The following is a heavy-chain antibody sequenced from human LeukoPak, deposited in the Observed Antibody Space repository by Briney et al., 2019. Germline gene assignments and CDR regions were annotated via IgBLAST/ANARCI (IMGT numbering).Heavy chain of an antibody. CDR1: GYTFTSYH. Sequence: ASVKVSCKASGYTFTSYHMHWVRQAPGQGLEWMGWINTNTGNPTYAQGFTGRFVFSLDTSVSTAYLQISSLNAEDTAVYYCARGRVVAATRYFDYWGQGTLVTVSS. CDR3: ARGRVVAATRYFDY. J-gene: IGHJ4*02. CDR2: INTNTGNP. V-gene: IGHV7-4-1*02. D-gene: IGHD2-15*01.